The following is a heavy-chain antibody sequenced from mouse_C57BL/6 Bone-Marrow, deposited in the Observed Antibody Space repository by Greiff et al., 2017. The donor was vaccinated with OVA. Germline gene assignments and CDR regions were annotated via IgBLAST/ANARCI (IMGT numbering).Heavy chain of an antibody. J-gene: IGHJ2*01. V-gene: IGHV1-69*01. CDR2: IDPSDSYT. D-gene: IGHD2-5*01. Sequence: VQLQQPGAELVMPGASVKLSCKASGYTFTSYWMHWVKQRPGQGLEWIGEIDPSDSYTNYNQKFKGKSTLTVDKSSSTAYMQLSSLTSEDSAVYYCARNYYSNLYYFDYWGQGTTLTVSS. CDR1: GYTFTSYW. CDR3: ARNYYSNLYYFDY.